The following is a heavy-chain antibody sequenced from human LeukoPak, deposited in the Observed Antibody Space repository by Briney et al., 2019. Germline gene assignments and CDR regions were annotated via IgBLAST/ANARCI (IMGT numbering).Heavy chain of an antibody. Sequence: MPSETLSLTCTVSGGSISSYYWSWIRQPAGKGLEWIGRIYTSGSTNYNPSLKSRVTMSVDTSKNQFSLKLSSVTAADTAVYYCARSSIVGATDYFDYWGQGTLVTVSS. CDR1: GGSISSYY. CDR2: IYTSGST. J-gene: IGHJ4*02. V-gene: IGHV4-4*07. D-gene: IGHD1-26*01. CDR3: ARSSIVGATDYFDY.